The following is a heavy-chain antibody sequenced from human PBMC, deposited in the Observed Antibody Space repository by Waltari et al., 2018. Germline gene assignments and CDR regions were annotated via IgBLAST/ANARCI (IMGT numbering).Heavy chain of an antibody. Sequence: QVQLQESGPGLVKPSETLSLTCTVSGGSISSYYWSWIRQPPGKGLEWIGYIDYSGSPNHNPSLKRRITMSVDTSENRFALKLSSLTAADTAVYYCARVPPLSVTTHRYYYYGMDVWGQGTTVTVSS. J-gene: IGHJ6*02. D-gene: IGHD4-17*01. CDR3: ARVPPLSVTTHRYYYYGMDV. CDR2: IDYSGSP. V-gene: IGHV4-59*01. CDR1: GGSISSYY.